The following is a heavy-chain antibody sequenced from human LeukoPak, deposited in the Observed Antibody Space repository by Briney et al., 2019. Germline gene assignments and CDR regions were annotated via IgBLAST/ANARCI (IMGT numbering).Heavy chain of an antibody. CDR2: ISGSGGST. J-gene: IGHJ4*02. Sequence: GGTLRLSCAASGFTFSSYGMSWVRQAPGKGLEWVSAISGSGGSTYYADSVKGRFTISRDNAKNSLYLQMNSLRAEDTAVYYCARYRPAPHCDYWGQGTLVTVSS. D-gene: IGHD5-12*01. CDR1: GFTFSSYG. CDR3: ARYRPAPHCDY. V-gene: IGHV3-23*01.